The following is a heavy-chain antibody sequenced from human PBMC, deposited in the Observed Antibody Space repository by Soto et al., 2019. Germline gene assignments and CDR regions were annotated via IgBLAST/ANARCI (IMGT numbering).Heavy chain of an antibody. CDR3: ARDGSYCSSTSCYPRDPFDY. J-gene: IGHJ4*02. D-gene: IGHD2-2*01. Sequence: GGSLRLSCAASGFTFSSYSMNWVRQAPGKGLEWVTSISSSSSYIYYADSVKGRFTISRDNAKNSLYLQMNSLRAEDTAVYYCARDGSYCSSTSCYPRDPFDYWGQGTLVTVSS. CDR1: GFTFSSYS. CDR2: ISSSSSYI. V-gene: IGHV3-21*01.